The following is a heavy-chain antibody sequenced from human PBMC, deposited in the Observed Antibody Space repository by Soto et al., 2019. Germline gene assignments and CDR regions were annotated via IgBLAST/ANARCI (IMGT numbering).Heavy chain of an antibody. CDR2: IYYSGST. V-gene: IGHV4-59*01. CDR1: GGYISSYY. J-gene: IGHJ4*02. D-gene: IGHD3-16*01. CDR3: GRAFGSTLPSLF. Sequence: PSETLSLTCTVSGGYISSYYWTWIRQPPGKGLEWIGYIYYSGSTNYNPSLKSRVTMLIDTSKNQFSLKLSSVTAADTAVYYCGRAFGSTLPSLFWGQGSLVTVSS.